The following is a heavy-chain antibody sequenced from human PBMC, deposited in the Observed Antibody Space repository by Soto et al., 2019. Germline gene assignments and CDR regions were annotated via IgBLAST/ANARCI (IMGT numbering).Heavy chain of an antibody. CDR3: TRSRQWLVHYYGMDG. J-gene: IGHJ6*02. Sequence: PGGPQSLSCTASEFPFGDHAMSLVSQAPGKGLEWVGFIRSKAYGGTTEYAASVKGRFTISRDDSKSIAYLQMNSLKTEDTAVYYCTRSRQWLVHYYGMDGWGQGTTVTVSS. D-gene: IGHD6-19*01. CDR2: IRSKAYGGTT. V-gene: IGHV3-49*04. CDR1: EFPFGDHA.